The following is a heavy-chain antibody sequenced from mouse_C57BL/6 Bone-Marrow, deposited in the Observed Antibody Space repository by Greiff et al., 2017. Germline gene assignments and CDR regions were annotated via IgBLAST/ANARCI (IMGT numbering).Heavy chain of an antibody. V-gene: IGHV1-80*01. CDR3: ARSFTTVVIDY. J-gene: IGHJ2*01. CDR2: IYPGDGDT. CDR1: GYAFSSYW. D-gene: IGHD1-1*01. Sequence: VQLQQSGAELVKPGASVKISCKASGYAFSSYWMNWVKQRPGKGLEWIGQIYPGDGDTNYNGKFKGKATLTADKSSSTAYMQLSSLTSEDSAVNFCARSFTTVVIDYWGQGTTLTVSS.